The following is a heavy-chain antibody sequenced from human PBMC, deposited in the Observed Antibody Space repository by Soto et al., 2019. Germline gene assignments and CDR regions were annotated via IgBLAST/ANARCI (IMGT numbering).Heavy chain of an antibody. J-gene: IGHJ4*02. D-gene: IGHD1-20*01. CDR3: ARDESKITGKWNRGLAVDY. V-gene: IGHV1-2*04. CDR1: GYTFTGYY. Sequence: ASVKVSCKASGYTFTGYYMHWVRQAPGQGLEWMGWINPNSGGTNYAQKFQGWVTMTRDTSISTAYMELSRLRSDDTAVYYCARDESKITGKWNRGLAVDYWGQGTLVTVSS. CDR2: INPNSGGT.